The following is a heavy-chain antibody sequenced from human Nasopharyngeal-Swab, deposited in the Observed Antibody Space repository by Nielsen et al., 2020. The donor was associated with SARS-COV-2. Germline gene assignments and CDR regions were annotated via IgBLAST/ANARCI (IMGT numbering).Heavy chain of an antibody. J-gene: IGHJ4*02. CDR2: ISSSSSYI. V-gene: IGHV3-21*01. CDR1: GFTFSSYS. Sequence: GGSLRLSCAASGFTFSSYSMNWVRQAPGKGLEWVSSISSSSSYIYYADSVKGRFTISRDNAKNSLYLQMNSLRAEDTAVYYCARGSSSSWYILDYWGQGTLVTVS. D-gene: IGHD6-13*01. CDR3: ARGSSSSWYILDY.